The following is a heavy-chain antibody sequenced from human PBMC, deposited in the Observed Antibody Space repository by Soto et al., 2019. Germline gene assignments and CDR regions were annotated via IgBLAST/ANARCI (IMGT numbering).Heavy chain of an antibody. J-gene: IGHJ6*02. CDR3: ARLGGHLGYCSGGSCGWAPMDV. V-gene: IGHV1-69*06. D-gene: IGHD2-15*01. CDR2: IIPIFGTA. CDR1: GGTFSSYA. Sequence: GASVKVSCKASGGTFSSYAISWVRQAPGQGLEWMGGIIPIFGTANYSPSFQGQVTISADKSISTAYLQWSSLKASDTAMYYCARLGGHLGYCSGGSCGWAPMDVWGQGTTVTVSS.